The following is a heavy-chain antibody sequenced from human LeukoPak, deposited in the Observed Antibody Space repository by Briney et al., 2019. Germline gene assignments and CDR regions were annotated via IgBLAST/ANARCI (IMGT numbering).Heavy chain of an antibody. J-gene: IGHJ5*02. D-gene: IGHD4-23*01. Sequence: NTSETLSLTCTVSGGSISSYYWSWVRQPPGKGLEWIGSIYYSGSTYYNPSLKSRVTISVDTSKNQFSLKLSSVTAADTAVYYCARSVDRLYYNWFDPWGQGTLVTVSS. V-gene: IGHV4-59*12. CDR3: ARSVDRLYYNWFDP. CDR2: IYYSGST. CDR1: GGSISSYY.